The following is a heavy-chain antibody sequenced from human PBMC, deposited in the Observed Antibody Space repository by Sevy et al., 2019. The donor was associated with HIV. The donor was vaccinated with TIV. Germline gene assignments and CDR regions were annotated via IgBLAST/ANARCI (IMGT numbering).Heavy chain of an antibody. D-gene: IGHD3-22*01. J-gene: IGHJ4*02. Sequence: GGSLRLSCAASGFSFSAYSMNWVRQAPGKGLEWVSSISSSSNYIYYADSVKGRFTISRDNAKNLFYLQMNSLRAEDTAVYYCARAPGGYYFYYLDSWGQGTLVTVSS. CDR1: GFSFSAYS. CDR2: ISSSSNYI. CDR3: ARAPGGYYFYYLDS. V-gene: IGHV3-21*01.